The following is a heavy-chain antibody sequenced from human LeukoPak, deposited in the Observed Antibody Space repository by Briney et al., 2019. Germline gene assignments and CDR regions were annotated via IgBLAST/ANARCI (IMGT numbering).Heavy chain of an antibody. V-gene: IGHV4-61*01. CDR3: ARAPNHYDCWSGYYLYYFDY. Sequence: SETLSLTCTVSGGSVSSGSYYWSWIRQPPGKGLEWIGYIYYSGSTNYNPSLKSRVTISVDTSKNQFSLKLSSVTAADTAVYYCARAPNHYDCWSGYYLYYFDYWGKVTLVTVSS. J-gene: IGHJ4*02. CDR1: GGSVSSGSYY. CDR2: IYYSGST. D-gene: IGHD3-3*01.